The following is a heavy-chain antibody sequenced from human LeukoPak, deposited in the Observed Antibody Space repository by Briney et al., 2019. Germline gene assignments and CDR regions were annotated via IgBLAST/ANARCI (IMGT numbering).Heavy chain of an antibody. CDR3: ARGSQDSGSYYLGY. Sequence: GGSLRLSCAASGFTVSSNYMSWVRQAPGKGREGVSVIYSGGSTYYADSVKGRFTISRDSSKNTLYLQMNNLRAEDTAVYYCARGSQDSGSYYLGYWGQGTLVTVSS. V-gene: IGHV3-53*01. CDR2: IYSGGST. D-gene: IGHD3-10*01. CDR1: GFTVSSNY. J-gene: IGHJ4*02.